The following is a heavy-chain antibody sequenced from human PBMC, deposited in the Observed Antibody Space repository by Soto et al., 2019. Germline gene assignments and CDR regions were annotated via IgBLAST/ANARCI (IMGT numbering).Heavy chain of an antibody. D-gene: IGHD6-25*01. Sequence: PSETLSLTCSASGGSITSSSHFWGWVRRPPGKGLEWIGNIYFTGNTYYTPSLKSRLTMSIDTSKNEFSLRLNSVTAADTAVYYCAGQTFTIAAASYGRSNWFDPWGPGTLVTVSS. CDR1: GGSITSSSHF. J-gene: IGHJ5*02. CDR2: IYFTGNT. CDR3: AGQTFTIAAASYGRSNWFDP. V-gene: IGHV4-39*01.